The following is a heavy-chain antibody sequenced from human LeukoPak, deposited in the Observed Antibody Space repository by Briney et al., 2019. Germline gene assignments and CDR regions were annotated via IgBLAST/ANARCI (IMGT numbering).Heavy chain of an antibody. CDR3: ARGPLKYYDFCSGYYTKGFDY. D-gene: IGHD3-3*01. Sequence: GGSLRLSCAASGFTFSSYSMNWVRQAPGKGLDWVSSISSSSSYTYYVHSVKGRFTISRDNAKNSLYLQMNSLRAEDTAVYYCARGPLKYYDFCSGYYTKGFDYWGQGTLVTVSS. V-gene: IGHV3-21*01. CDR2: ISSSSSYT. J-gene: IGHJ4*02. CDR1: GFTFSSYS.